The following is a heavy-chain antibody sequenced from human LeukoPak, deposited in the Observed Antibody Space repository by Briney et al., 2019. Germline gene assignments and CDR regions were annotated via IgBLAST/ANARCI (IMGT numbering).Heavy chain of an antibody. CDR3: ARMGGGWLGYFDY. D-gene: IGHD2-15*01. CDR1: GGTFTSYA. Sequence: SVKVSCKASGGTFTSYAISWVRQAPGQGLEWMGGIIPIFGTANYAQKFQGRVTITADESTSTACMELSSLRAEDTAVYYCARMGGGWLGYFDYWGQRTLVSASS. V-gene: IGHV1-69*13. CDR2: IIPIFGTA. J-gene: IGHJ4*02.